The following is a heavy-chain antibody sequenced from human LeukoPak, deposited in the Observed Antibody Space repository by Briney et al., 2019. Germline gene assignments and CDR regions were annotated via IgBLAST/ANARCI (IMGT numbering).Heavy chain of an antibody. J-gene: IGHJ4*02. Sequence: KVSCKASGYTFSSYGVTWVRQMPGKGLEWMGIIYPGDSDTRYSPSFQGQVTISADKSISTAYLQWSSLKASDTAMYYCARQMGPGIAVAGPDYWGQGTLVTVSS. CDR3: ARQMGPGIAVAGPDY. V-gene: IGHV5-51*01. D-gene: IGHD6-19*01. CDR2: IYPGDSDT. CDR1: GYTFSSYG.